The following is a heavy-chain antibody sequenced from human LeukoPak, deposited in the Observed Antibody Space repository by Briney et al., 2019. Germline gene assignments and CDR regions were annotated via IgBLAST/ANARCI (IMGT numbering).Heavy chain of an antibody. CDR2: IYHSGST. Sequence: SETLSLTCAVSGGSISSSNWWSWVRQPPRKGLEWIGEIYHSGSTNYNPSLKSRVTISVDKSKNQFSLKLSSVTAADTAVYYCARDHAYYYDSSGYYLSAFDIWGQGTMVTVSS. CDR1: GGSISSSNW. D-gene: IGHD3-22*01. J-gene: IGHJ3*02. CDR3: ARDHAYYYDSSGYYLSAFDI. V-gene: IGHV4-4*02.